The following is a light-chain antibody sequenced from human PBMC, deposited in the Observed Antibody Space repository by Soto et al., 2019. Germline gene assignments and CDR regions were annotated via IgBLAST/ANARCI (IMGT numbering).Light chain of an antibody. CDR1: QRLLESNGYNS. Sequence: DFVMTQSPLSLPFTPGKPASISCRSSQRLLESNGYNSLESYLQKPGQSPQLLIYLGSNRASEVRDRFSGGGSGTDNTLKISRVEAEDVGVYYYVQSLQTPLTFGQGAKLEI. CDR2: LGS. J-gene: IGKJ1*01. CDR3: VQSLQTPLT. V-gene: IGKV2-28*01.